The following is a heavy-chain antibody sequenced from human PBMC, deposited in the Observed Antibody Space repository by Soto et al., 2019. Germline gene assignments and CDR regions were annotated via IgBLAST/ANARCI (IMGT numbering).Heavy chain of an antibody. V-gene: IGHV4-59*01. Sequence: SETLSLTCTVSGGSISSYYWSWIRQPPGKGLEWIGYIYYSGSTNYNPSLKSRVTISVDTSKNQFSLKLSSVTAADTAVYYCARAIPNIVVVVAATSVYFDYWGQGTLVTVSS. CDR3: ARAIPNIVVVVAATSVYFDY. CDR1: GGSISSYY. D-gene: IGHD2-15*01. CDR2: IYYSGST. J-gene: IGHJ4*02.